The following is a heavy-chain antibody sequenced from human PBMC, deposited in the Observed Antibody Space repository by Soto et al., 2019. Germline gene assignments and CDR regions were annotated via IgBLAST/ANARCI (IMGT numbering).Heavy chain of an antibody. CDR1: GDTFSSYS. CDR2: IIPIFAKP. CDR3: ARGPGIWNSFHI. J-gene: IGHJ3*02. D-gene: IGHD1-7*01. V-gene: IGHV1-69*01. Sequence: QVQLIQSGAELKRPGSSVKVSCKASGDTFSSYSITWLRQAPGQRLEWMGGIIPIFAKPTYAQKFQGRVAITADDSTITVYMELTSLPSEDTAVYYCARGPGIWNSFHIWGQGTPLSVSS.